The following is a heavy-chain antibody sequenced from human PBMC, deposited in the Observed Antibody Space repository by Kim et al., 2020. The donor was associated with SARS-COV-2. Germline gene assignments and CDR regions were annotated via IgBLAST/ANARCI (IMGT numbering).Heavy chain of an antibody. CDR3: ARAPAAGL. CDR1: GGSFSGYY. J-gene: IGHJ4*02. V-gene: IGHV4-34*01. D-gene: IGHD6-13*01. Sequence: SETLSLTCAVYGGSFSGYYWSWIRQPPGKGLEWIGEINHSGSTNYNPSLKSRVTISVDTSKNQFSLKLSSVTAADTAVYYCARAPAAGLWGQGTLVTVSS. CDR2: INHSGST.